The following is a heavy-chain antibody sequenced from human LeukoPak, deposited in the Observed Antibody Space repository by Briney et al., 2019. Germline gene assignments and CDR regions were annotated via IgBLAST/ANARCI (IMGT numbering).Heavy chain of an antibody. CDR3: ARIPLGYSGAYYFDY. J-gene: IGHJ4*02. CDR2: ISSSGSV. CDR1: RRSISGSISGYY. Sequence: SGTLSLTRIVSRRSISGSISGYYWTWVRRPPGRGREWIGYISSSGSVNDNPSLRSRATISVDTSKNQFFLNLSSVSAADTAVYYCARIPLGYSGAYYFDYWGQGTLVTVSP. D-gene: IGHD5-12*01. V-gene: IGHV4-4*09.